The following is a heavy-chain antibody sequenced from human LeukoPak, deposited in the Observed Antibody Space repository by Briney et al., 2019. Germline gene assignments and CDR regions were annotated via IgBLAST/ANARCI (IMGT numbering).Heavy chain of an antibody. D-gene: IGHD3-3*01. Sequence: SETLSLTCAVYGGSFSGYYWSWVRQPPGKGLEWIGEINHVGVTNYNPSLKSRLTIVVDTSKNQFTLKLKSVTAADTAVYYCARKGLRLLDWLSEYFFDYWGQGNLVTVSS. J-gene: IGHJ4*02. CDR1: GGSFSGYY. CDR2: INHVGVT. V-gene: IGHV4-34*01. CDR3: ARKGLRLLDWLSEYFFDY.